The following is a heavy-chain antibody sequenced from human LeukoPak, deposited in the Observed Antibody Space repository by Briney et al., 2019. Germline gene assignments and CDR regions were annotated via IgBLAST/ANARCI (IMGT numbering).Heavy chain of an antibody. CDR1: GGSISSYY. CDR3: AREVGLMVRGVRSWFDP. V-gene: IGHV4-4*07. J-gene: IGHJ5*02. CDR2: IHTSGDT. D-gene: IGHD3-10*01. Sequence: SETLSLTCTVSGGSISSYYWSWIRQPAGKGLEWIGRIHTSGDTNYNPSLKSRVTISVDTSKNQFSLKLSSVTAADTAVYYCAREVGLMVRGVRSWFDPWGQGTLVTVSS.